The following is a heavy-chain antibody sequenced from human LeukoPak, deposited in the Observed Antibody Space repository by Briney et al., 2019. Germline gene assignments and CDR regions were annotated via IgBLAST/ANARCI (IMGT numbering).Heavy chain of an antibody. CDR1: GGSSSGYY. D-gene: IGHD1-26*01. Sequence: SETLSLTCAVYGGSSSGYYWSWIRQPPGKGLEWIGEINHSGSTNYNPSLKSRATISVDTSKNQFSLKLSSVTAADTAVYYCARVGWAATLYYFDYWGQGTLVTVSS. J-gene: IGHJ4*02. CDR2: INHSGST. V-gene: IGHV4-34*01. CDR3: ARVGWAATLYYFDY.